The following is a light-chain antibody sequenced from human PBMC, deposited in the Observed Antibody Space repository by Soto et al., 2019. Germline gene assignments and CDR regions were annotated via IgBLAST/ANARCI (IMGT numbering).Light chain of an antibody. J-gene: IGKJ5*01. V-gene: IGKV3-11*01. CDR2: DAS. Sequence: EIVLTQSPATLSLSPGERVTLSCRASQRVSSDLAWYQQKPGQAPRLLIYDASNRAPGIPARFSGSGSGTDFTLTISSLEPEDFAVYYCQQRSNWPITFGQGTRLEIK. CDR3: QQRSNWPIT. CDR1: QRVSSD.